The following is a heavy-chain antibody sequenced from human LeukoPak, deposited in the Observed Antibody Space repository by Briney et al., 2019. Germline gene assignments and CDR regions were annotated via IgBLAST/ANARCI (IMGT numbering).Heavy chain of an antibody. CDR2: ISNSGGNT. V-gene: IGHV3-23*01. J-gene: IGHJ1*01. D-gene: IGHD5/OR15-5a*01. CDR3: ATYNSVNAREFQY. Sequence: GGSLRLSCAASGFTFSSYTMSWVRQAPGKGLGWVSAISNSGGNTYFADSVKGRFTISRDNSKNTLYLQMNSLGGGDTAIYYCATYNSVNAREFQYWGQGTLVTVPS. CDR1: GFTFSSYT.